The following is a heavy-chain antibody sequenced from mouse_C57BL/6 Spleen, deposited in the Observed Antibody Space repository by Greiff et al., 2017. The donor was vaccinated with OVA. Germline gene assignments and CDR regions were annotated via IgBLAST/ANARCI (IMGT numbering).Heavy chain of an antibody. CDR2: ISSGSSTI. CDR3: ASDDEDAMDY. V-gene: IGHV5-17*01. CDR1: GFTFSDYG. Sequence: EVQVVESGGGLVKPGGSLKLSCAASGFTFSDYGMHWVRQAPEKGLEWVAYISSGSSTIYYADTVKGRFTISRDNAKNTLFLQMTSLRSEDTAMYYCASDDEDAMDYWGQGTSVTVSS. J-gene: IGHJ4*01. D-gene: IGHD2-3*01.